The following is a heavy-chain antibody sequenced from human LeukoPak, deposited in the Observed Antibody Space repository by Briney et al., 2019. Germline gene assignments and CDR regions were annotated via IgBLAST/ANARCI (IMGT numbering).Heavy chain of an antibody. CDR2: IIPIFGTA. D-gene: IGHD3/OR15-3a*01. J-gene: IGHJ4*02. CDR1: GGTSNTTA. CDR3: AKDLQGTGTPFDY. V-gene: IGHV1-69*06. Sequence: ASVKVSCKASGGTSNTTAITWVRQVPGQWLELMGGIIPIFGTADSAQKFQGRVTITADKSTSTAYMELSSLRSEDTAVYYCAKDLQGTGTPFDYWGQGTLVSVSS.